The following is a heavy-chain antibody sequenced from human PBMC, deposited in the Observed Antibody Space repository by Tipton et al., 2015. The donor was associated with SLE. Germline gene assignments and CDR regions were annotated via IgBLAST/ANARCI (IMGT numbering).Heavy chain of an antibody. V-gene: IGHV3-23*03. CDR2: FFNSGST. CDR3: ASSSRRADH. Sequence: SLRLSCAASGFTFSDYTMNWVRQAPGKGLEWVSVFFNSGSTYYADSVEGRFTISRDDSKDTLFLQMNSLTAEDTAVYYCASSSRRADHWGQGTLVTVSS. D-gene: IGHD3-10*01. J-gene: IGHJ4*02. CDR1: GFTFSDYT.